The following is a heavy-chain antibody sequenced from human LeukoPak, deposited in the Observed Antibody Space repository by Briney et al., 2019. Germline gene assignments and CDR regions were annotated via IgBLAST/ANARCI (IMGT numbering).Heavy chain of an antibody. CDR1: GGTFDNSA. CDR2: IIPILNIP. Sequence: SVKVSCKASGGTFDNSAINWVRQAPGQGLEWMGRIIPILNIPNYAQKLQGRVTIAADKSTSTAYMELSSLRSDDTAVYYCAREKTEVGYYGLDVWGQGTTVTVSS. D-gene: IGHD1-14*01. CDR3: AREKTEVGYYGLDV. J-gene: IGHJ6*02. V-gene: IGHV1-69*04.